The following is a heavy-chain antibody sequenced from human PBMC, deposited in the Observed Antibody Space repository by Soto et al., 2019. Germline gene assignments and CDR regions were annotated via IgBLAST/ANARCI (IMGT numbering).Heavy chain of an antibody. J-gene: IGHJ6*02. Sequence: PSETLSLTCTVSGGSISTFYWNWIRQPPGKGLEWIGYIYYTGSTYYNPSLKSRVSISVDTSKNHFSLNLNSMTTADTALYYCARGLSNGVIDAWGQGTTVTVSS. V-gene: IGHV4-59*01. D-gene: IGHD2-8*01. CDR2: IYYTGST. CDR1: GGSISTFY. CDR3: ARGLSNGVIDA.